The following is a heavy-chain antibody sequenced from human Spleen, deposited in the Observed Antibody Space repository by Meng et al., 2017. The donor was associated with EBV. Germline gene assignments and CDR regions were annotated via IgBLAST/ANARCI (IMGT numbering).Heavy chain of an antibody. CDR1: GYTFTTHF. CDR2: INTGAGST. V-gene: IGHV1-46*01. CDR3: ARERPRIYYYDTCDH. D-gene: IGHD3-22*01. J-gene: IGHJ4*02. Sequence: QVQLVQSGAEVKTPGAVVKVSCKESGYTFTTHFMHWIRQAPGQGLEWMGIINTGAGSTTYAEKFQGRVTMTRDTSTTTVYMELRSLRSEDTAIYFCARERPRIYYYDTCDHWGQGTLVTVSS.